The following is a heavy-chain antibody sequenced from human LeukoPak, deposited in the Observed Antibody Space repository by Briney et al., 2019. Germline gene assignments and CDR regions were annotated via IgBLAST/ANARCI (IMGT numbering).Heavy chain of an antibody. J-gene: IGHJ4*02. Sequence: GRSLRLSCAASGFSFGSYGMHWVRQAPGKGLEWVAVISHEGSSQYYADSVKGRFTISRDNSKNMVYLQMNSLRDEDTAVYYCARTREQWQVLDYWGQGTLVTVSS. D-gene: IGHD6-19*01. CDR3: ARTREQWQVLDY. V-gene: IGHV3-30*03. CDR2: ISHEGSSQ. CDR1: GFSFGSYG.